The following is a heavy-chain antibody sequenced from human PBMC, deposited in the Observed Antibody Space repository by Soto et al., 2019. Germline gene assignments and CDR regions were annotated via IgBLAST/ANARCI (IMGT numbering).Heavy chain of an antibody. V-gene: IGHV4-38-2*01. J-gene: IGHJ5*02. CDR3: TRVGPSVPYYYDSSPYTFVNLFGP. CDR2: IYHGGST. CDR1: GYSISSGYY. D-gene: IGHD3-22*01. Sequence: QVQLQESGPGLVKASETLSLTCAVSGYSISSGYYWGWLPQPPGEGLEWIGSIYHGGSTYYNPSLNGRGTLVSDIINTRVSLILISVTAAHTAVYYCTRVGPSVPYYYDSSPYTFVNLFGPWSQGTLGSVSS.